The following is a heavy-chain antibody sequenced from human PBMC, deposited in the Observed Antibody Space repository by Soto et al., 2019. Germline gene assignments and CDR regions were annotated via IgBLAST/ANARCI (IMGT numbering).Heavy chain of an antibody. CDR3: AKKYCTSTSCNDAFDI. CDR2: LYKSGST. V-gene: IGHV4-59*01. J-gene: IGHJ3*02. D-gene: IGHD2-2*01. Sequence: WTWIRQPPGKGLEWIGYLYKSGSTNYNPSLKGRVTISVDTSKNQFSLSLSSVTAADTAVYYCAKKYCTSTSCNDAFDIWGQGTMVTVSS.